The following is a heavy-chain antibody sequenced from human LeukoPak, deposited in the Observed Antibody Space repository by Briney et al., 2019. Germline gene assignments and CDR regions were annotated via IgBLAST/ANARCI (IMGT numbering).Heavy chain of an antibody. CDR3: AREGVPDILTGYQPNYFDY. J-gene: IGHJ4*02. CDR1: GFTFSTYW. CDR2: VNSDGSST. Sequence: GGSLRLSCAASGFTFSTYWMHWVRQAPGKGLAWVSRVNSDGSSTTHADSVKGRFTISRDNAKNTLYLQMNSLRAEDTAVYYCAREGVPDILTGYQPNYFDYWGRGTLVTVSS. D-gene: IGHD3-9*01. V-gene: IGHV3-74*01.